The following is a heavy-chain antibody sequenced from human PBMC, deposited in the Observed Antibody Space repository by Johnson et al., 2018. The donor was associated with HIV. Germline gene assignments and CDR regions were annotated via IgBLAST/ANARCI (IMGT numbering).Heavy chain of an antibody. CDR3: ARDKNIVGANDGFDI. D-gene: IGHD1-26*01. CDR1: GFTFSTYA. J-gene: IGHJ3*02. V-gene: IGHV3-30*04. CDR2: ISYDGSNK. Sequence: QVQLVESGGGVVQPGRSLRLSCAASGFTFSTYAMHWVRQAPGKGLEWVALISYDGSNKYYADSVKGRFTISRDNSKNTLYLQMNNLRAEDTAVYYCARDKNIVGANDGFDIWGQGTMVTVSS.